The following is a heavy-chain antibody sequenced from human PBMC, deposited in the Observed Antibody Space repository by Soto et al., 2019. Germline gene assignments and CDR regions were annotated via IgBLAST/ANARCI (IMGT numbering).Heavy chain of an antibody. J-gene: IGHJ4*02. CDR1: GFTFSSYA. CDR2: ISYDGSNK. V-gene: IGHV3-30-3*01. CDR3: ARDLLTIFGVANYFDY. D-gene: IGHD3-3*01. Sequence: GGSLRLSCAASGFTFSSYAMHWVRQAPGKGLEWVAVISYDGSNKYYADSVKGRFTISRDNSKNTLYLQMNSLRAEDTAVYYCARDLLTIFGVANYFDYWGQGTLVTVSS.